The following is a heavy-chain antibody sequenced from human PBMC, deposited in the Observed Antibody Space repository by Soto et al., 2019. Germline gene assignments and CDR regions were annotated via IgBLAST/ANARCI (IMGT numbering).Heavy chain of an antibody. D-gene: IGHD2-2*01. V-gene: IGHV1-18*01. CDR1: GYTFTSYG. J-gene: IGHJ4*02. CDR3: AREDVAPAGVDY. Sequence: ASVKVSGKASGYTFTSYGISWVRQAPGQGLGWMGWLSAYNGNTNYAQKLQGRATMTTDTSTSTAYMELRRMTSADTAVYYCAREDVAPAGVDYWGQGTLVTVSS. CDR2: LSAYNGNT.